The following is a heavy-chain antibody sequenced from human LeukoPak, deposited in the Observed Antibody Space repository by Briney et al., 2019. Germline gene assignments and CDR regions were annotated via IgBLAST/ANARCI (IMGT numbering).Heavy chain of an antibody. V-gene: IGHV3-7*01. Sequence: PGGSLRLSCVVAGFTISTNWMSWVRQAPGKGLEWVANIKQDVGEKYYVDSVKGRFTISRDNGKNSLYLQLDSLGDEDTGVYYCTRGWGSSGAGEVWGPGTLVTVSS. J-gene: IGHJ4*02. CDR3: TRGWGSSGAGEV. D-gene: IGHD6-19*01. CDR1: GFTISTNW. CDR2: IKQDVGEK.